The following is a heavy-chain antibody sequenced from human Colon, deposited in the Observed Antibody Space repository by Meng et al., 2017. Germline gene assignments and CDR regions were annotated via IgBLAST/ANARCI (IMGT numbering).Heavy chain of an antibody. D-gene: IGHD2-15*01. Sequence: SGPGLGEPSGTRSLTLAVSGCSINICVWWSWVRQAPGKGLEWIWEIHFYGSTNYNPSLKGPPNLSPGKSNHQFPLSLSSGTAADTGVYYCVRSDPCTSGTFYPHFDYWGQGTLVTVSS. CDR1: GCSINICVW. CDR2: IHFYGST. CDR3: VRSDPCTSGTFYPHFDY. J-gene: IGHJ4*02. V-gene: IGHV4-4*02.